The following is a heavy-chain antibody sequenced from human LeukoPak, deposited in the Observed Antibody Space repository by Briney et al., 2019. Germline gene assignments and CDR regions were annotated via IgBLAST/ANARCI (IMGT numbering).Heavy chain of an antibody. CDR3: ARGVGTTAPYFDY. V-gene: IGHV4-30-2*01. CDR2: IYHSGST. D-gene: IGHD1-7*01. CDR1: GGSISSGGYS. J-gene: IGHJ4*02. Sequence: SETLSLTCAVSGGSISSGGYSWSWIRQPPGKGLEWIGYIYHSGSTYYNPSLKSRVTISVDRSKNQLSLKLSSVTAADTAVYYCARGVGTTAPYFDYWGQGTLVTASS.